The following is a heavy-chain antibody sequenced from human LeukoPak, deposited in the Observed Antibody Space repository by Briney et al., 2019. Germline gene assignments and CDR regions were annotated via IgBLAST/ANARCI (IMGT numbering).Heavy chain of an antibody. V-gene: IGHV1-69*05. J-gene: IGHJ6*03. CDR3: AYCSSTGCYTSAPYYMDV. CDR1: GGTFSSYA. D-gene: IGHD2-2*02. Sequence: ASVKVSCKASGGTFSSYAISWVRQAPGQGLEWMGGIIPIFGTANYAQKFQGRVTITTDESTSTAYMELSSLRSEDTAVYYCAYCSSTGCYTSAPYYMDVWGKGTTVTVSS. CDR2: IIPIFGTA.